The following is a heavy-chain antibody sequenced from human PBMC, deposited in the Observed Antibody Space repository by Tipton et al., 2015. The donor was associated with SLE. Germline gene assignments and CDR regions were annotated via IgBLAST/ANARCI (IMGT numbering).Heavy chain of an antibody. CDR2: VSHTRST. J-gene: IGHJ6*03. V-gene: IGHV4-34*01. D-gene: IGHD3-16*01. Sequence: LRLSCTVSGGSISGYYWSWIRQPPGKGLEWIGEVSHTRSTNYNPSLKSRGTISLDTSNNQFSLRLSSVTAADTAVYYCARGVSGYFHYCYMDVWGKGTTVTIPS. CDR3: ARGVSGYFHYCYMDV. CDR1: GGSISGYY.